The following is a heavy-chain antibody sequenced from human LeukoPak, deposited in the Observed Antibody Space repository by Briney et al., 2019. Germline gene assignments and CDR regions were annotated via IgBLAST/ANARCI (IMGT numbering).Heavy chain of an antibody. D-gene: IGHD5-18*01. V-gene: IGHV3-23*01. CDR1: GFTFSSYA. Sequence: GGSLRLSCAASGFTFSSYAMSWVRQAPGKGLEWVSAISGSGGSTYYADSVKGRFTISRDNSKDTLYLQNSLRAEDTAVYYCAKDLQTDGYSYGNDDYWGQGTLVTVSS. CDR3: AKDLQTDGYSYGNDDY. J-gene: IGHJ4*02. CDR2: ISGSGGST.